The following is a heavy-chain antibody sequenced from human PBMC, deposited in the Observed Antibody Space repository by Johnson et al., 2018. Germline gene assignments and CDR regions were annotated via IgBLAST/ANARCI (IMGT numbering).Heavy chain of an antibody. CDR3: ARDRPDHDFWTGSNHPAEYFQH. CDR1: GFTFSTYS. J-gene: IGHJ1*01. V-gene: IGHV3-21*01. Sequence: VQLVESGGGLVKPGGSLRLSCAASGFTFSTYSMDWVRQAPGKGLEWVASISSSSSYIYYADSVKGRFTISRANAKNSLFLQMGSLGAEDTAVYYCARDRPDHDFWTGSNHPAEYFQHWGQGTLVTVSS. CDR2: ISSSSSYI. D-gene: IGHD3/OR15-3a*01.